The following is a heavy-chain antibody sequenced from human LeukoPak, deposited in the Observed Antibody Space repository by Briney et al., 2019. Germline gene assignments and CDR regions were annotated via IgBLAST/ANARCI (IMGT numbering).Heavy chain of an antibody. D-gene: IGHD2-15*01. CDR3: AASRDNIGDAFDI. CDR1: GYTLTELS. CDR2: FDPEDGET. V-gene: IGHV1-24*01. J-gene: IGHJ3*02. Sequence: ASVKVSCKVSGYTLTELSMHWVRQAPGKGLEWMGGFDPEDGETIYAQKFQGRVTITADESTSTAYMELSSLRSEDTAVYYCAASRDNIGDAFDIWGQGTMVTVSS.